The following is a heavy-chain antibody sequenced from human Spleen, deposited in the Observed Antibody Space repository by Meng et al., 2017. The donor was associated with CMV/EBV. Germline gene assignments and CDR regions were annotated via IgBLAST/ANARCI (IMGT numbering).Heavy chain of an antibody. Sequence: GGSLRLSCAASGFTFSSYEMNWVRQAPGKGLEWVSYISSSGSTIYYADSVKGRFTISRDNAKNSLYLQMNSLRAEDTAVYYCARRLHPAPDPYFVYWGQGTLVTVSS. V-gene: IGHV3-48*03. CDR1: GFTFSSYE. J-gene: IGHJ4*02. CDR2: ISSSGSTI. D-gene: IGHD5-12*01. CDR3: ARRLHPAPDPYFVY.